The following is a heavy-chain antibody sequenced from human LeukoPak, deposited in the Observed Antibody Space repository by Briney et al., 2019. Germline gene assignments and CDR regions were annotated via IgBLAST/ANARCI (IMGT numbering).Heavy chain of an antibody. V-gene: IGHV3-30*03. CDR1: GFTFSSYD. CDR2: ISYDGSNK. Sequence: GGSLRFSCAASGFTFSSYDMLWVRQAPGKGLEWVAVISYDGSNKYYADSVKGRFTISRDNSKNTLYLQMNSLRAEDTAVYYCAAHGDYEADLGQGTLVTVSA. CDR3: AAHGDYEAD. D-gene: IGHD4-17*01. J-gene: IGHJ4*02.